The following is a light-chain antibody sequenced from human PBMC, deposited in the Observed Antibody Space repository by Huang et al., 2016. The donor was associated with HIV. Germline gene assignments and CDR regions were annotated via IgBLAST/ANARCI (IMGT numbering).Light chain of an antibody. Sequence: EIVMTQSPATLSVSPGERATLSCRASQSVSINLAWYQQKPGQAPRLLIQGASTRATGIPARFSGSGSGTEFTRTISSLQSEDFAVYYCQQYNNWPSGTFGQGTKVEIK. CDR2: GAS. J-gene: IGKJ1*01. V-gene: IGKV3-15*01. CDR1: QSVSIN. CDR3: QQYNNWPSGT.